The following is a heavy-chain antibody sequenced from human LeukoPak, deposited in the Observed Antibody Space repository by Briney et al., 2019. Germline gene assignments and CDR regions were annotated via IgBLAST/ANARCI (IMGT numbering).Heavy chain of an antibody. D-gene: IGHD6-19*01. CDR2: FTGSGGRT. J-gene: IGHJ4*02. CDR1: GFSSSTYA. CDR3: ARDMYSSGWYADY. V-gene: IGHV3-23*01. Sequence: GGSLRLSCAASGFSSSTYAMSWVRQAPGKGLEWVSGFTGSGGRTFYADSVKGRFIISKDNSRNTLYLQMNSLTADDTAVYYCARDMYSSGWYADYWGQGTPVTVSS.